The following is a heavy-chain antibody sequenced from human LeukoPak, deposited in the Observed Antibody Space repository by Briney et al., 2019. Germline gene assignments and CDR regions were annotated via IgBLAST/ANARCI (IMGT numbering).Heavy chain of an antibody. V-gene: IGHV4-34*01. CDR3: ARDPRLSAIIVFDI. D-gene: IGHD3-16*02. CDR1: GGSFSGYY. Sequence: SETLSLTCAVYGGSFSGYYWSWLRQPPGKGVEWIGEINHSGSTNYKPSLKIRVPISVDTSKNQFSLKLSSVTDADTGVYYCARDPRLSAIIVFDIWGQGTVVTVSS. J-gene: IGHJ3*02. CDR2: INHSGST.